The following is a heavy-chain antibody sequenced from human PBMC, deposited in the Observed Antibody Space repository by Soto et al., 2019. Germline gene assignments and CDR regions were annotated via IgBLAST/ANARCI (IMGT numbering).Heavy chain of an antibody. V-gene: IGHV4-30-2*01. CDR3: ARGHYSSGLDV. D-gene: IGHD2-15*01. CDR2: IYYSGTT. J-gene: IGHJ6*02. Sequence: KPSETMSLTCTVSTGSVSSGTYSWSWVRQPPGKGLEWIGYIYYSGTTYYTPSLKSRLTMSMDRANDQFSLNLTSLTAADTAVYFCARGHYSSGLDVWGQGTTVTVSS. CDR1: TGSVSSGTYS.